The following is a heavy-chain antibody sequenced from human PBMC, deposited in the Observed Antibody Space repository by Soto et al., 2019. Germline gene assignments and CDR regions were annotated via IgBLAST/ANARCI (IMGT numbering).Heavy chain of an antibody. CDR2: IIPIFGTA. CDR1: GGTFSSYA. V-gene: IGHV1-69*01. D-gene: IGHD3-22*01. Sequence: QVQLVQSGAEVKKPGSSVKVSCKASGGTFSSYAISWGRQAPGQGLEWMGGIIPIFGTANYAQKFQGRVTITADESTSTAYMELSSLRSEDTAVYYCARVTVPYDSSGYYFDYWGQGTLVTVSS. J-gene: IGHJ4*02. CDR3: ARVTVPYDSSGYYFDY.